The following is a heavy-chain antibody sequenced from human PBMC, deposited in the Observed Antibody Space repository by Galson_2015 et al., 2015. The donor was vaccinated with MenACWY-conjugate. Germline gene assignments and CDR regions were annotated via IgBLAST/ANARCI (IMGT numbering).Heavy chain of an antibody. J-gene: IGHJ4*02. D-gene: IGHD3-10*01. Sequence: SLRRSCAASGFTFGSYEMNWVRQAPGKGLVWVSYISSSGSTIYYANSVKGRFTISRDNAKNSLYLQMSSLGAEDTAVYYCARDRLGAYYYGSGRGPDYWGQGTLVTVSS. CDR3: ARDRLGAYYYGSGRGPDY. CDR1: GFTFGSYE. CDR2: ISSSGSTI. V-gene: IGHV3-48*03.